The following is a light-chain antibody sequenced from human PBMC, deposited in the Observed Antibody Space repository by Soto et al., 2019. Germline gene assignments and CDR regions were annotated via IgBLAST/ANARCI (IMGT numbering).Light chain of an antibody. CDR3: HKYSSNSEK. CDR2: DAS. Sequence: VIWMTHSPSLLSASTLYIVTISFRMSQGISSYLAWYQQKPGKAPELLIYDASALPRGVPSRFSGSGSGTKFTLTIASLQPDDFATYYCHKYSSNSEKFGQGTKVDIK. J-gene: IGKJ1*01. CDR1: QGISSY. V-gene: IGKV1D-8*01.